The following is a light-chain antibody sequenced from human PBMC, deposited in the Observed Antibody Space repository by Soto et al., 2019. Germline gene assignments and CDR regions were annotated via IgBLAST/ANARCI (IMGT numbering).Light chain of an antibody. J-gene: IGKJ1*01. V-gene: IGKV3-20*01. CDR1: QRISND. CDR3: QQFDGSLWT. Sequence: EVLMTQSPATLSVSPGERVILSCRASQRISNDLAWYQQKAGQAPRLLIYDASTRATGIPDRFSGSGSGTDFTLTISRLEPEDFAVYCCQQFDGSLWTFGPGTKVDIK. CDR2: DAS.